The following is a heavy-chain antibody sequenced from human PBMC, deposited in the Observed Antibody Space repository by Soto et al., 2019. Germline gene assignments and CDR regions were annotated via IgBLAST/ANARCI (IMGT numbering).Heavy chain of an antibody. Sequence: EAQLLESGGELIQPGGSLRLSCAASGFTYSSHGMSWVRQAPGKGLEWIAGLSRGGGSTYYADSVKGRFTISRDNSKNTLDLIMNSLRVEDTALYYCARDGQYRTDGFDIWGQGTMLTVSS. J-gene: IGHJ3*02. CDR1: GFTYSSHG. CDR2: LSRGGGST. CDR3: ARDGQYRTDGFDI. D-gene: IGHD5-12*01. V-gene: IGHV3-23*01.